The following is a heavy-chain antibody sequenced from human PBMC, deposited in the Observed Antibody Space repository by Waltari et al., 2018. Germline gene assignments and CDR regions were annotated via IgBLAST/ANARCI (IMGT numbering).Heavy chain of an antibody. CDR3: ARWQYAFDY. CDR2: IKQDGSEK. J-gene: IGHJ4*02. Sequence: EVQPVESGGGLAQPGGSLSLSCAVPALPLSSYWMSWVRQAPGKGLEWVANIKQDGSEKYYVDSVKGRFTISRDNAKNSLYLQMNSLRAEDTAVYYCARWQYAFDYWGQGTLVTVSS. D-gene: IGHD2-2*01. V-gene: IGHV3-7*04. CDR1: ALPLSSYW.